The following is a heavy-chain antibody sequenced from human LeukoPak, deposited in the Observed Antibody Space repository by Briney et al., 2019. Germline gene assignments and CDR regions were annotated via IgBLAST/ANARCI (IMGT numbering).Heavy chain of an antibody. CDR2: LYSSGDT. V-gene: IGHV3-66*01. D-gene: IGHD4-11*01. CDR1: GFTVSSHY. J-gene: IGHJ4*02. Sequence: GGSLRLSCAASGFTVSSHYMSWVRQAPGKGLEWVSVLYSSGDTYYADSVKGRFTISRDNAKNSLYLQMNSLRAEDTGVYYCATYDYTDYRFDYWGQGTLVTVSS. CDR3: ATYDYTDYRFDY.